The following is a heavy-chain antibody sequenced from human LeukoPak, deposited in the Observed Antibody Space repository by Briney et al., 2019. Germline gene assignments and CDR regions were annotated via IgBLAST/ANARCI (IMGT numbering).Heavy chain of an antibody. D-gene: IGHD5-18*01. Sequence: SETLSLTCTVSGGSTSSYYWSWIRQPPGKGLEWIGCIYYSGSTNYNPSLRSRVTISVDTSKNQFSLKLSSVTAADTAVYSCARHVGYSSGFDYWGQGTLVTVSS. J-gene: IGHJ4*02. CDR2: IYYSGST. CDR3: ARHVGYSSGFDY. V-gene: IGHV4-59*08. CDR1: GGSTSSYY.